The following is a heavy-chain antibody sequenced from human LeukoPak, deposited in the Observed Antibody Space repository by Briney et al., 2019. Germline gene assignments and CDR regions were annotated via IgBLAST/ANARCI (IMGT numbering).Heavy chain of an antibody. J-gene: IGHJ3*02. CDR2: SYHSGST. CDR3: ARGVGATNRDDAFDI. CDR1: VDSITSVEY. V-gene: IGHV4-38-2*02. D-gene: IGHD1-26*01. Sequence: SETFSLTCTVSVDSITSVEYSAWVRSPPGKGLEWIGSSYHSGSTYYNPTLKSRVTISVDTSKNQFSLKLSSVTAADTAVYYCARGVGATNRDDAFDIWGQGTMVTAS.